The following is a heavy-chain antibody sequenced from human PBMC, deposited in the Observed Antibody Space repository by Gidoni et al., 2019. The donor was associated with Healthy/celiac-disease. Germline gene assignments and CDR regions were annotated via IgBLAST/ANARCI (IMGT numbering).Heavy chain of an antibody. CDR2: IYYSGST. J-gene: IGHJ3*02. CDR1: GCSISSYY. CDR3: ARSRAVAGIYAFDI. D-gene: IGHD6-19*01. V-gene: IGHV4-59*08. Sequence: QVQLQESGPGLVKPSETLSLTCTVSGCSISSYYWSWIRQPPGKGLEWIGYIYYSGSTNYNPSLKSRVTISVDTSKNQFSLKLSSVTAADTAVYYCARSRAVAGIYAFDIWGQGTMVTVSS.